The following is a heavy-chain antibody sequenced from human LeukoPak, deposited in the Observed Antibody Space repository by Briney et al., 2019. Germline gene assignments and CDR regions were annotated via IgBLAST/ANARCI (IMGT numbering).Heavy chain of an antibody. D-gene: IGHD2-15*01. Sequence: PSETLSLTCTVSGGSISSSSYYWGWIRQPPGKGLEWIGSIYYSGSTYYNPSLKSRVTISVDTSKNQFSLKLSSVTAADTAVYYCARARLLHGYFQHWGQGTLVTVSS. CDR2: IYYSGST. CDR1: GGSISSSSYY. CDR3: ARARLLHGYFQH. J-gene: IGHJ1*01. V-gene: IGHV4-39*07.